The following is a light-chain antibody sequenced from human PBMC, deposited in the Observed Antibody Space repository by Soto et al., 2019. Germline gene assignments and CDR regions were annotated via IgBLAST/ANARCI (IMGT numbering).Light chain of an antibody. Sequence: DIQMTQSPSFVSASVGDRVTVTCRASQDISSWLAWYQQKPGKAPKLLIYTTSTLGSGVPSRFSGSRSGTDFALTISGLQPEDFATYYCQQSNRVPITFGQGTRLEIK. V-gene: IGKV1-12*01. CDR3: QQSNRVPIT. J-gene: IGKJ5*01. CDR2: TTS. CDR1: QDISSW.